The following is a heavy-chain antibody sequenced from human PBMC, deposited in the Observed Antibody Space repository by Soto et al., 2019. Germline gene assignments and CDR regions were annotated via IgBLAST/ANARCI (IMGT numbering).Heavy chain of an antibody. CDR1: GGTFSSYA. V-gene: IGHV1-69*13. CDR2: IIPIFGTA. CDR3: ARDKRYLHHGPYNWFDP. D-gene: IGHD3-9*01. J-gene: IGHJ5*02. Sequence: EASVKVSCKASGGTFSSYAISWVRQAPGQGLEWMGGIIPIFGTANYAQKFQGRVTITADESTSTAYMELSSLRSEDTAVYYCARDKRYLHHGPYNWFDPWGQGTLVTVSS.